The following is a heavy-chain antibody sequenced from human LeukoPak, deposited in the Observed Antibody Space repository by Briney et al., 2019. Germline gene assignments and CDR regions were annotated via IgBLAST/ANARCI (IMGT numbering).Heavy chain of an antibody. CDR3: ARTMVRGVYFDY. D-gene: IGHD3-10*01. V-gene: IGHV4-59*01. CDR1: GGSISSYY. Sequence: SETLSLTCTVSGGSISSYYWSWIRQPPGKGLEWIGYTYYSGSTNYNPSLKSRVTISVDTSKNQFSLKLSSVTAADTAVYYCARTMVRGVYFDYWGQGTLVTASS. CDR2: TYYSGST. J-gene: IGHJ4*02.